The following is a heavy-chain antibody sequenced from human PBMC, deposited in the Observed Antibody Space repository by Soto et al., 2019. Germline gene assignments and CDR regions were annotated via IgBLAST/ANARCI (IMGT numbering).Heavy chain of an antibody. D-gene: IGHD3-3*01. V-gene: IGHV3-33*01. CDR3: ARDGYDFWSPVGSRLAFDI. CDR1: GFTFSSYG. CDR2: IWYDGSNK. J-gene: IGHJ3*02. Sequence: GGSLRLSCAASGFTFSSYGMHWVRQAPGKGLEWVAVIWYDGSNKYYADSVKGRFTISRDNSKNTLYLQMNSLRAEDTAVYYCARDGYDFWSPVGSRLAFDIWGQGTMVTVSS.